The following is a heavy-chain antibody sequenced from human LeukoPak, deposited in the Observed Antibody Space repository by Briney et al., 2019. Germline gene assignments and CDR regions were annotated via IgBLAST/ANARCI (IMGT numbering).Heavy chain of an antibody. CDR3: ARNLGGDYGDCVSKDYYYYYGMDV. CDR2: IYCGGST. J-gene: IGHJ6*02. V-gene: IGHV3-66*02. CDR1: GFTVSSNY. Sequence: GGSLRLSCAASGFTVSSNYMSWVRQAPGKGLEWVSVIYCGGSTYYADSVKGRFTISRDNSKNTLYLQMNSLRAEDTAVYYCARNLGGDYGDCVSKDYYYYYGMDVWGQGTTVTVSS. D-gene: IGHD4-17*01.